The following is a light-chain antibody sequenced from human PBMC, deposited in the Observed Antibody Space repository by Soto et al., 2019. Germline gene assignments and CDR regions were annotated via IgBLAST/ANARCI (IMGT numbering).Light chain of an antibody. CDR1: QSVNSIY. Sequence: EIVLTQSPGTLSLSPGERATLSCRASQSVNSIYLAWYQQKPGQAPRLLIYGASSRETGIPDTFSGSGSGTDFTLTISRLEPADFAVYYCQQYYSSPYTFGQGTKLEIK. CDR2: GAS. J-gene: IGKJ2*01. CDR3: QQYYSSPYT. V-gene: IGKV3-20*01.